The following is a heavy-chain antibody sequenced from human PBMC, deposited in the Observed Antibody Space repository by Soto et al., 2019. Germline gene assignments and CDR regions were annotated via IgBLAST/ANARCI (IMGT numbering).Heavy chain of an antibody. D-gene: IGHD2-8*01. Sequence: EVQLVESGGGLVQPGGSLRLSCAASGFTLRDHYMDWVRQAPGKGLEWVGRSRNKANSYTTDYAASVKGRFTISRDDSKTSLYLQMNSRKTEATAVYYGPPLPGVWGQGTRSPSPQ. CDR3: PPLPGV. CDR1: GFTLRDHY. V-gene: IGHV3-72*01. J-gene: IGHJ4*02. CDR2: SRNKANSYTT.